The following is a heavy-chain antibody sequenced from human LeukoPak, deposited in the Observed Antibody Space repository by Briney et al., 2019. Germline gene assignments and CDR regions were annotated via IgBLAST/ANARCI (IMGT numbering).Heavy chain of an antibody. CDR2: IYTSGST. D-gene: IGHD6-13*01. CDR1: GGSISSGSYY. V-gene: IGHV4-61*02. J-gene: IGHJ4*02. CDR3: ARSRGYFDY. Sequence: SETLSLTCTVSGGSISSGSYYWSWIRQPAGKGLEWIGRIYTSGSTNYNPSLKSRVTISVDTSKNQFSLKLSSVTAADTAVYYCARSRGYFDYWGQGTLVTVSS.